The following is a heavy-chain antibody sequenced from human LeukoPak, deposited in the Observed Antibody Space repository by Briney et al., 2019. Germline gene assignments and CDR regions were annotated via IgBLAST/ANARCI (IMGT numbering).Heavy chain of an antibody. Sequence: GGSLRLSCAASGSTFSSYGMHWVRQAPGKGLEWVAVIWYDGSNKYYADSVKGRFTISGDNSKNTLYLQMNSLRAEDTAVYYCARHAEGTAGTYDYWGQGTLVTVSS. CDR3: ARHAEGTAGTYDY. CDR1: GSTFSSYG. D-gene: IGHD6-13*01. CDR2: IWYDGSNK. V-gene: IGHV3-33*01. J-gene: IGHJ4*02.